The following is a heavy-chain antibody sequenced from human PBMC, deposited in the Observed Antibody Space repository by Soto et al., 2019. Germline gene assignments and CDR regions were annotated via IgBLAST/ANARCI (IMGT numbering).Heavy chain of an antibody. Sequence: GASLKISCQASGYTFINNWIGWVRQMPGKGLEWMGIIYPGDSDTRYSPSFQGQVTISADKSISTAYLQWSSLKASDTAMYYCARGRGGYSYGLVVWGQGTTVTVSS. CDR3: ARGRGGYSYGLVV. CDR2: IYPGDSDT. D-gene: IGHD5-18*01. J-gene: IGHJ6*02. CDR1: GYTFINNW. V-gene: IGHV5-51*01.